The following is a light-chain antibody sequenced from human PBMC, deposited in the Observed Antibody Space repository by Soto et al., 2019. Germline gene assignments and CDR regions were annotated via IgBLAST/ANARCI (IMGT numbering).Light chain of an antibody. V-gene: IGKV3-20*01. CDR3: QQYGSSPT. CDR2: ATS. J-gene: IGKJ4*01. CDR1: QSISRSD. Sequence: EIVLTQSPGTVSLSPGESATLSCRASQSISRSDLAWYQHRPGQSPRLLIYATSSRATGIPDRFTGGGAGTGFTLTISRLEPEDFAVYYCQQYGSSPTFGGGTKVDIK.